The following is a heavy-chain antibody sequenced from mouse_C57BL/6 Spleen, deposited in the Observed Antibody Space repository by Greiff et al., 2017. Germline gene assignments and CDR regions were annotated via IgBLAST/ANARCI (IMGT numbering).Heavy chain of an antibody. CDR1: GYAFTNYL. Sequence: VQLQQSGAELVRPGTSVKVSCKASGYAFTNYLIEWVKQRPGQGLEWIGVINPGSGGTNYNEKFKGKATLTADKSSSTAYMQLSSLTSEDSAVYFCARYDGYYGDAMDYWGQGTSVTVSS. CDR2: INPGSGGT. D-gene: IGHD2-3*01. CDR3: ARYDGYYGDAMDY. V-gene: IGHV1-54*01. J-gene: IGHJ4*01.